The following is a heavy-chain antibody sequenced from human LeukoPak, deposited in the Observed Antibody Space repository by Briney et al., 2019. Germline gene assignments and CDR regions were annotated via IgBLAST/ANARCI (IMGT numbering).Heavy chain of an antibody. CDR3: AREKSFLEWLSTGRRDGYYMDV. CDR1: GFTFDDYG. Sequence: PGGSLRLSCAASGFTFDDYGMSWVRQAPGKGVEWVSGINWNGGSTGYADSVKGRFTISRDNAKNSLYLQMNSLRAEDTAVYYCAREKSFLEWLSTGRRDGYYMDVWGKGTTVTVSS. CDR2: INWNGGST. V-gene: IGHV3-20*04. J-gene: IGHJ6*03. D-gene: IGHD3-3*02.